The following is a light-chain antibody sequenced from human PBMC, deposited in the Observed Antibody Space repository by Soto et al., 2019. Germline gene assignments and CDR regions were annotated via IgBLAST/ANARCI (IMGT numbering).Light chain of an antibody. Sequence: DIQMTQSPSTLSASVGDGVTITCRASQSISSWLAWYQQKPGKAPKLLIYKASSLEGGIPSRFSGSGSETEFTLTISSLQPEDFATYYCQQYNSYQYTFGQGTKVDIK. J-gene: IGKJ2*01. V-gene: IGKV1-5*03. CDR2: KAS. CDR1: QSISSW. CDR3: QQYNSYQYT.